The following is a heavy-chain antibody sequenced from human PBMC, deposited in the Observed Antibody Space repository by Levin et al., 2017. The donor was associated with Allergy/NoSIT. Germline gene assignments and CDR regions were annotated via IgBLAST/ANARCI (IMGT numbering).Heavy chain of an antibody. CDR3: GLSSTWQYYFDY. V-gene: IGHV3-53*01. Sequence: PSETLSLTCAVSGFPISNNYMTWVRHVPGQGLAWVSIMYGDGTTYYADSVRGRFTISRDKSKNTLYLQMNSLRAEDTAVFYCGLSSTWQYYFDYWGQGTLVTVSS. CDR1: GFPISNNY. D-gene: IGHD2-2*01. CDR2: MYGDGTT. J-gene: IGHJ4*02.